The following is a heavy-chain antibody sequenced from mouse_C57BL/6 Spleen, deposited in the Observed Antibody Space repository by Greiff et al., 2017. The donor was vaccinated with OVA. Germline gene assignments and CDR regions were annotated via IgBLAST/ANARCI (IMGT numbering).Heavy chain of an antibody. CDR3: ARARDGWYFDV. CDR2: ISYDGSN. Sequence: EVKLQESGPGLVKPSQSLSLTCSVTGYSITSGYYWNWIRQFPGNKLEWMGYISYDGSNNYNPSLKNRISITRDTSKNQFFLKLNSVTTEDTATYYCARARDGWYFDVWGTGTTVTVSS. V-gene: IGHV3-6*01. CDR1: GYSITSGYY. D-gene: IGHD3-3*01. J-gene: IGHJ1*03.